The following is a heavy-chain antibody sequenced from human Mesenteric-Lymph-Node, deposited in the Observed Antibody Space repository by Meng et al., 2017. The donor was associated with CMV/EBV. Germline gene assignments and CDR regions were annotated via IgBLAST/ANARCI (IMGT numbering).Heavy chain of an antibody. D-gene: IGHD3-3*01. CDR3: ARDHIILPWSGLVLGNTQRPYYYYGMDV. CDR1: GFTLSSYW. V-gene: IGHV3-74*01. Sequence: GESLKISCVASGFTLSSYWMHWVRQAPGEGPVWVSRVSTDGSTTNYEDSVKGRFAISRDNARNTLYLQMNSLRAEDTAVYYCARDHIILPWSGLVLGNTQRPYYYYGMDVWGQGTTVTVSS. J-gene: IGHJ6*02. CDR2: VSTDGSTT.